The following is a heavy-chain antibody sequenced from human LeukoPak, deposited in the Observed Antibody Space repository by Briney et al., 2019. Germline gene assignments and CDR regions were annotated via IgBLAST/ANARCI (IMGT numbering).Heavy chain of an antibody. CDR1: GYTFASYG. J-gene: IGHJ4*02. D-gene: IGHD3-22*01. CDR3: ARDRAPHYYDSSGYWYY. CDR2: ISAYNGNT. Sequence: GASVKVSCKASGYTFASYGFSWVRQAPGQGLEWMGWISAYNGNTNYAQKLQGRVTMTTDTSTSTAYMELSSLRSEDTAVYYCARDRAPHYYDSSGYWYYWGQGTLVTVSS. V-gene: IGHV1-18*01.